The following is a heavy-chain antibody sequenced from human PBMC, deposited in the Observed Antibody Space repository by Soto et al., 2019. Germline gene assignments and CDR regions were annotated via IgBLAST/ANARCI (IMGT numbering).Heavy chain of an antibody. Sequence: GVSLRLPYAASGFTFRNYSMNWISQDQGKGLEWVSSISSSSSYIYYADSVKGRFTISRDNAKNSPYLQMNSLRAEDTAVYYCARDRGYDYGGYYYYYMDVWGKGTTVTVSS. CDR2: ISSSSSYI. CDR3: ARDRGYDYGGYYYYYMDV. D-gene: IGHD5-12*01. CDR1: GFTFRNYS. V-gene: IGHV3-21*01. J-gene: IGHJ6*03.